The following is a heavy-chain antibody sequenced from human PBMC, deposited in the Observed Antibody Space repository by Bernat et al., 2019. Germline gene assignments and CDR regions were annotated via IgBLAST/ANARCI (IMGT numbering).Heavy chain of an antibody. CDR2: IYYSGST. Sequence: QLQLQESGPGLVKPSETLSLTCTVSGGSISSSSYYWGWIRQPPGKGLEWIGSIYYSGSTYYNPSLKSRVTISVDTSKNQFFLKLSTVTAADTAVYYCARHSGLGSGLFPWGQGTLVTVSS. CDR1: GGSISSSSYY. D-gene: IGHD3-22*01. CDR3: ARHSGLGSGLFP. J-gene: IGHJ5*02. V-gene: IGHV4-39*01.